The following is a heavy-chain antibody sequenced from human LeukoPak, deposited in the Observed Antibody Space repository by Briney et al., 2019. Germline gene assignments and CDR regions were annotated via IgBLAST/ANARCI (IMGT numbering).Heavy chain of an antibody. Sequence: PSETLSLTCTVSGGSISSGAYYCTWIRQHPGKGLEWIGYIYYTGSTYYNPSLKSRLTISVDTSKNQFSLKLSSVTAADTAVYFCARDSSGYNNFDYWGQGTLVTVSS. D-gene: IGHD3-22*01. V-gene: IGHV4-31*03. CDR2: IYYTGST. J-gene: IGHJ4*02. CDR3: ARDSSGYNNFDY. CDR1: GGSISSGAYY.